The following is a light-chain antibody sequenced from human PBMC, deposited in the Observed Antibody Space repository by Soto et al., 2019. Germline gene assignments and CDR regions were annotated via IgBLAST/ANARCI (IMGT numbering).Light chain of an antibody. CDR1: SSDIGGYNY. V-gene: IGLV2-14*03. J-gene: IGLJ2*01. Sequence: QSALTQPASVSGSPRQWITISFTGTSSDIGGYNYVSWYQQHPGKAPKLMISDVTNRPSEISNGFSGSKSGHTAALTSSGLRAEDEADYYCGSYTSSSTRVVGGGTNRTVL. CDR2: DVT. CDR3: GSYTSSSTRV.